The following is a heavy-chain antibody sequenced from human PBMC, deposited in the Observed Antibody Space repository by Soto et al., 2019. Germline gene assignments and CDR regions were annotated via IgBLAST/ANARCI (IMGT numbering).Heavy chain of an antibody. V-gene: IGHV1-18*01. J-gene: IGHJ4*02. D-gene: IGHD5-18*01. CDR3: ARDTANLVSDY. Sequence: GASVEGYCKASGYTFTSYGISWVRQAPGQGPEWMGWISAYNGNTNYAQKLQGRVTMTTDTSTSTAYMELRSLRSDDTAVYYCARDTANLVSDYWGQGTLVTVSS. CDR2: ISAYNGNT. CDR1: GYTFTSYG.